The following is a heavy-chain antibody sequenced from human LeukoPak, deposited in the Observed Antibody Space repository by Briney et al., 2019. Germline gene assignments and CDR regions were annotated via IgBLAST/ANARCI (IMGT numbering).Heavy chain of an antibody. CDR2: LWYVGSNK. Sequence: PGGSLRLSCAASGFPFSTYGMLGVRQAPAKGLEGVAVLWYVGSNKHYADAVKGRFTIYRDNSKNTLYLQMNSLRADDTPVYYCARDRAKWVAASLVFWGQGTLVTVSS. V-gene: IGHV3-33*01. CDR1: GFPFSTYG. J-gene: IGHJ4*02. D-gene: IGHD2-8*01. CDR3: ARDRAKWVAASLVF.